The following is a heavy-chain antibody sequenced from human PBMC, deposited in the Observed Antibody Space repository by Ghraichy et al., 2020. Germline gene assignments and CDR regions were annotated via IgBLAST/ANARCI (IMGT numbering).Heavy chain of an antibody. J-gene: IGHJ5*02. D-gene: IGHD3-22*01. CDR3: ARVSRYYYDSSGHYYVWFDP. V-gene: IGHV4-61*01. CDR2: IYYSGNT. CDR1: GGSVSSVSYY. Sequence: GSLRLSCSVSGGSVSSVSYYWSWIRQPPGKGLEWIGYIYYSGNTNYNPSLKSRVTISIDTSKNQFSLKLSSVTAADTAVYYCARVSRYYYDSSGHYYVWFDPWGQGTLVTVSS.